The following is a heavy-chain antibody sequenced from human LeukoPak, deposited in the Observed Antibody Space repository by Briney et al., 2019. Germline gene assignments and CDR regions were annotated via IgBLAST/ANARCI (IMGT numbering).Heavy chain of an antibody. V-gene: IGHV4-31*11. D-gene: IGHD3-10*01. J-gene: IGHJ4*02. CDR2: NYYTGST. CDR1: GGSISTGGFY. CDR3: ARLFMVRETHLYYFDY. Sequence: PSQTLSLTCAVSGGSISTGGFYWSWIRQHPGKGWGWISYNYYTGSTYYNPSLESRVTISVDTSKNQFSLKLTSVNAADTAVYYCARLFMVRETHLYYFDYWGQGTLVTVSS.